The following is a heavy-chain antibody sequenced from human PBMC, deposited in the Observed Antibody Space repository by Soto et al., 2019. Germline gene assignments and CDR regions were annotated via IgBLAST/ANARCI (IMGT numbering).Heavy chain of an antibody. J-gene: IGHJ6*02. CDR3: ARGYGRNQSVKGGMDV. CDR2: MFYSGLT. V-gene: IGHV4-39*01. D-gene: IGHD3-10*01. Sequence: KPSETLSLTCSVSGYSVTSSDYYWAWIRQPPGKGLEWIGSMFYSGLTYYNPSLKSRVTLSVDTSKNQFSVRLNSLRAEDTAVYYCARGYGRNQSVKGGMDVWGQGTTVTVSS. CDR1: GYSVTSSDYY.